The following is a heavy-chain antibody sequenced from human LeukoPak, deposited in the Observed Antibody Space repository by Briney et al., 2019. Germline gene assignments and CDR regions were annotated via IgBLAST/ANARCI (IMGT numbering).Heavy chain of an antibody. Sequence: GGSLRLSCAASGFTFSSYAMSWVRQVPGKGLEWVSAICGRGTITYYADSVKGRFTISKDNSKNTLYLQMNSLRAEDTAVYYCAKDEDYVEYGYYFDFWGQGTLVTVSS. CDR2: ICGRGTIT. J-gene: IGHJ4*02. D-gene: IGHD4-17*01. V-gene: IGHV3-23*01. CDR3: AKDEDYVEYGYYFDF. CDR1: GFTFSSYA.